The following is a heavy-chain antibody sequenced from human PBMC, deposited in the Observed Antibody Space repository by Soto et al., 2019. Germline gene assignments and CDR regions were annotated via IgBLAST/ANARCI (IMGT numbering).Heavy chain of an antibody. D-gene: IGHD4-17*01. J-gene: IGHJ4*02. CDR2: INSDGSST. V-gene: IGHV3-74*01. Sequence: EVQLVESGGGLVQPGESLRLSCAASGFTFNSYWMHWVRQAPGKGLVWVSRINSDGSSTSYADSVKGRFTISRDNAKNTLYLQMNSLRAEDTAVYYCARVPLGDYGDPIDYWGQGTLVTVSS. CDR3: ARVPLGDYGDPIDY. CDR1: GFTFNSYW.